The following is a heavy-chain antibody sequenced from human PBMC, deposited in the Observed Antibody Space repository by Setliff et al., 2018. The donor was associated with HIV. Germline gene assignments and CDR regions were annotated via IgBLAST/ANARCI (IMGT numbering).Heavy chain of an antibody. Sequence: SSETLSLTCTVSGGSIRSYYWSWIRQPPGKGLEWIGYIYFSGSTNYNPSLKSRLTISVDTSKNQFSLKLSSVTAAGTAVYYCAREWELHQGGAFDIWGQGTMVTVSS. D-gene: IGHD1-26*01. CDR3: AREWELHQGGAFDI. CDR2: IYFSGST. CDR1: GGSIRSYY. V-gene: IGHV4-59*12. J-gene: IGHJ3*02.